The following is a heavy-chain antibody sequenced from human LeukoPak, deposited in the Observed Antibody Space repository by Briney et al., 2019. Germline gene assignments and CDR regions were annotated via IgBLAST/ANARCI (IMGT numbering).Heavy chain of an antibody. D-gene: IGHD6-13*01. V-gene: IGHV1-46*01. CDR1: GYTFTSYY. CDR2: INPSGGST. Sequence: ASVKVSCKASGYTFTSYYMHWVRQAPGQGLEWMGIINPSGGSTSYAQKFQGRVTMTRDTSSSTDYMELSSLTSDDTAVYYCARISYSSSWYPYYYYYMDVWGKGTTVTISS. CDR3: ARISYSSSWYPYYYYYMDV. J-gene: IGHJ6*03.